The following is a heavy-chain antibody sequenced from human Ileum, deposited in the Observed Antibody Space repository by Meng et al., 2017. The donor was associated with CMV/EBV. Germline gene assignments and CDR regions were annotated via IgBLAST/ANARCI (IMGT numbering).Heavy chain of an antibody. CDR3: AKELGYGDHAMLDS. CDR1: GFTFRNFA. Sequence: GGSLRLSCAASGFTFRNFAMSWVRQAPGKRLEWVSLIYSGGDSTYYEDSVKGRFTVSRDNSKNKLYMQLNSLRVEDTAVYYCAKELGYGDHAMLDSWGKGTLVTVSS. CDR2: IYSGGDST. D-gene: IGHD4/OR15-4a*01. V-gene: IGHV3-23*03. J-gene: IGHJ5*01.